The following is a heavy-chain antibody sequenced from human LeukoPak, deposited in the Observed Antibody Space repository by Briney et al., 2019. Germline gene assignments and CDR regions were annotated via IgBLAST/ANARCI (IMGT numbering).Heavy chain of an antibody. V-gene: IGHV3-33*01. CDR1: GFTFSSYG. Sequence: GGSLRLSCAASGFTFSSYGMHWVRQAPGKGLEWVAVIWYDGSNRYYADSVKGRFTISRDNSKNTLYLQMNSLRAEDTAVYYCARDSDWNDSNLYYGMDVWGQGTTVTVSS. J-gene: IGHJ6*02. D-gene: IGHD1-1*01. CDR2: IWYDGSNR. CDR3: ARDSDWNDSNLYYGMDV.